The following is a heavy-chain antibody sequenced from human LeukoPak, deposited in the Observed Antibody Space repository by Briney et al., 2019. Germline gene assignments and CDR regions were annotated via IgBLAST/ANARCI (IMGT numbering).Heavy chain of an antibody. CDR3: ASLYCSRTSCYFLDP. V-gene: IGHV4-59*01. Sequence: SETLSLTCAVYGGSFSGYYWSWIRQPPGKGLEWIGYISYTGSTNYNPSLKSRVTISVDTSKNQFSLKLSSVTAADTAVYYCASLYCSRTSCYFLDPWGQGTLVTVSS. CDR1: GGSFSGYY. D-gene: IGHD2-2*01. J-gene: IGHJ5*02. CDR2: ISYTGST.